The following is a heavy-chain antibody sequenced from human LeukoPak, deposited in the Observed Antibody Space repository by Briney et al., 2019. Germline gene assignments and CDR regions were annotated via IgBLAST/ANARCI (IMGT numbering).Heavy chain of an antibody. D-gene: IGHD3-9*01. CDR3: ARVRLGLRYHHGDAFDI. V-gene: IGHV4-39*07. J-gene: IGHJ3*02. CDR2: IYFSGSM. Sequence: KASETLSLTCTVSGDPISSSSNYWGWIRQPPGKGLEWIGSIYFSGSMYYNPSLKSRVTISVDTSKNQFSLKLSSVTAADTAVYYCARVRLGLRYHHGDAFDIWGQGTMVTVSS. CDR1: GDPISSSSNY.